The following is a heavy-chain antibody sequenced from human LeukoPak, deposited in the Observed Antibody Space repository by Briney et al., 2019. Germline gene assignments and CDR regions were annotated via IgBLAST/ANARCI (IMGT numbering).Heavy chain of an antibody. Sequence: SETLSLTCAVYGGSFSGYYWSWIRQPPGKGLEWIGEINHSGSTNYNPSLKSRVTISVDTSKNQFSLKLSSVTAADTAVYYCARDSSGYTSDYWGQGTLVTVSS. CDR1: GGSFSGYY. J-gene: IGHJ4*02. CDR3: ARDSSGYTSDY. V-gene: IGHV4-34*01. D-gene: IGHD3-22*01. CDR2: INHSGST.